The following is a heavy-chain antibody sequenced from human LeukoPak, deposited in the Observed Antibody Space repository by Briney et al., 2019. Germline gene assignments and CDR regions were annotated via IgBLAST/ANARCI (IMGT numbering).Heavy chain of an antibody. D-gene: IGHD3-22*01. CDR1: GGSISSYY. Sequence: SETLSLTCTVSGGSISSYYWSWIRQPPGKGLEWIGYINYSGSTKYNPSLKSRVTISVDKSKNQFSLKLSSVTAADTAVYYCARGPYYYDSSGYYIPYYGMDVWGQGTTVTVSS. J-gene: IGHJ6*02. CDR2: INYSGST. CDR3: ARGPYYYDSSGYYIPYYGMDV. V-gene: IGHV4-59*12.